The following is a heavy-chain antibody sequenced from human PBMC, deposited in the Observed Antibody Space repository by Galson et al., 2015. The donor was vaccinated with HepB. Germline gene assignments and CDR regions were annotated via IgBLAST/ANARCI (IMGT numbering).Heavy chain of an antibody. J-gene: IGHJ2*01. CDR1: GYTFRNFV. V-gene: IGHV1-18*04. Sequence: SVKVSCKASGYTFRNFVINWVRQAPGQGLEWMGRISVYNGDTSFAQNLQVRVTLTTDTSSNTAYMELRSLRPDDTALYYCARRDDHHDESASYWVAYLDLWGRGTRVTVSS. CDR2: ISVYNGDT. D-gene: IGHD2-15*01. CDR3: ARRDDHHDESASYWVAYLDL.